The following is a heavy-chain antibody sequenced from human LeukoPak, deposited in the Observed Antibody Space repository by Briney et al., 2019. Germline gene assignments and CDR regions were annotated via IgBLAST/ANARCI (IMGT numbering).Heavy chain of an antibody. CDR3: ARVNTYSYDRSGYFDY. V-gene: IGHV4-59*08. CDR1: GGSISSYY. CDR2: IYYSGST. J-gene: IGHJ4*02. Sequence: PSETLSLTCTVSGGSISSYYWSWIRQPPGKGLEWIGYIYYSGSTQYNTSLKSRVTISIDTSKTQFSLKLSFVTAADTAVYYCARVNTYSYDRSGYFDYWGQGTLVTVSS. D-gene: IGHD3-22*01.